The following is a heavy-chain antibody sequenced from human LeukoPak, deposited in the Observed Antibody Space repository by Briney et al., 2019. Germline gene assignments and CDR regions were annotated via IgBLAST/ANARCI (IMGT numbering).Heavy chain of an antibody. CDR2: IYSSGST. Sequence: SETLSLTCTVSGGSLSSYYWSWIRQPAGKGLEWIGHIYSSGSTNYNPSLKSRVTMSIDTSKNQFSLKLSSVTAADTAVYYCARSDLVVIPFDYWGQGTLVTVSS. V-gene: IGHV4-4*07. CDR1: GGSLSSYY. J-gene: IGHJ4*02. D-gene: IGHD4-23*01. CDR3: ARSDLVVIPFDY.